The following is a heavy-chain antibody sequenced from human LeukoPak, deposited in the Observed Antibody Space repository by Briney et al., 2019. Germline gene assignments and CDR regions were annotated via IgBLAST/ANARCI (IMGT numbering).Heavy chain of an antibody. Sequence: GGSLRLSCAASGFTFSSYGMHWVRQAPGKGLEWVAVIWYDGSNKYYADSVKGRFTISRDNSKNTLYLQMNSPRAEDTAVYYCARDKGVVVTAIGYFDYWGQGTLVTVSS. J-gene: IGHJ4*02. CDR3: ARDKGVVVTAIGYFDY. D-gene: IGHD2-21*02. CDR1: GFTFSSYG. V-gene: IGHV3-33*01. CDR2: IWYDGSNK.